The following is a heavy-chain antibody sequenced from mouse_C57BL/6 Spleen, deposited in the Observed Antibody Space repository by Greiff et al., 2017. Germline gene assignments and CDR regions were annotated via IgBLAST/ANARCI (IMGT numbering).Heavy chain of an antibody. Sequence: DVMLVESGGGLVKPGGSLKLSCAASGFTFSDYGMHWVRQAPEKGLEWVAYISSGSSTIYYADTVKGRFTISRDNAKNTLFLQMTSLRSEDTAMYYCASAYYSNLFAYWGQGTLVTVSA. CDR2: ISSGSSTI. V-gene: IGHV5-17*01. J-gene: IGHJ3*01. CDR1: GFTFSDYG. CDR3: ASAYYSNLFAY. D-gene: IGHD2-5*01.